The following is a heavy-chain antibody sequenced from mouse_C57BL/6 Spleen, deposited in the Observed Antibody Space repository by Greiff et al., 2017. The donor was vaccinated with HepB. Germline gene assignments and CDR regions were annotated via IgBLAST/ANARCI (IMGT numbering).Heavy chain of an antibody. V-gene: IGHV5-4*01. Sequence: EVQLVESGGGLVKPGGSLKLSCAASGFTFSSYAMSWVRQTPEKRLEWVATISDGGSYTYYPDNVKGRFTISRDNAKNNLYLQMSHLKSEDTAMYYCAREGWDDAMDYWGQGTSVTVSS. J-gene: IGHJ4*01. CDR2: ISDGGSYT. D-gene: IGHD4-1*01. CDR1: GFTFSSYA. CDR3: AREGWDDAMDY.